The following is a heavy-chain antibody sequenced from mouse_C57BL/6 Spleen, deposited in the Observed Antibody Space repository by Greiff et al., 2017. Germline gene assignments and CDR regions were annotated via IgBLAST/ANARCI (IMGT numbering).Heavy chain of an antibody. J-gene: IGHJ4*01. Sequence: EVKLVESGGGLVQPGGSMKLSCAASGFTFSDAWMDWVRQSPEKGLEWVAEIRNKANNHATYYAESVKGRFTISRDDSKSSVYLQMNSLRAEDTGIYYCTGQLRLRGAMDYWGQGTSVTVSS. CDR2: IRNKANNHAT. V-gene: IGHV6-6*01. CDR1: GFTFSDAW. CDR3: TGQLRLRGAMDY. D-gene: IGHD3-2*02.